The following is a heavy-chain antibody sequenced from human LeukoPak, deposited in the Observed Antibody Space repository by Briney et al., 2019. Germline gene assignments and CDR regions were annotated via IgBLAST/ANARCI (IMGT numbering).Heavy chain of an antibody. CDR3: ARGMRYQPLNWFDP. Sequence: SETLSLTCTVSGGSISSYYWSWIRQPAGKGLEWIGRIYTSGSTNYNPSLKSRVTMSVDTSKNQFSLKLCSVTAADTAVYYCARGMRYQPLNWFDPWGQGTLVTVSS. CDR1: GGSISSYY. V-gene: IGHV4-4*07. D-gene: IGHD2-2*01. J-gene: IGHJ5*02. CDR2: IYTSGST.